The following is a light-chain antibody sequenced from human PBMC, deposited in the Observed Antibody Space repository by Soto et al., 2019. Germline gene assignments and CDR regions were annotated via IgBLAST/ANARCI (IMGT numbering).Light chain of an antibody. CDR2: AAS. CDR3: QKLRLYPST. CDR1: QDIAIY. Sequence: DIQMTQSPSSLSASVGDRVTITCRASQDIAIYLAWYQQKPGEAPKLLIYAASTLYGGVPSRFSGSGSGTDFALTITSLQAEDFATYYCQKLRLYPSTCGGGTKGDIK. V-gene: IGKV1-9*01. J-gene: IGKJ4*01.